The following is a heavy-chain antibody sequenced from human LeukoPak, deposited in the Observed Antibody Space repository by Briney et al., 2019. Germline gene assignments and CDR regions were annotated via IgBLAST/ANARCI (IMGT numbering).Heavy chain of an antibody. V-gene: IGHV3-23*01. CDR1: GFTFSSYA. CDR3: AKDPDDSSGFYPSFDY. Sequence: GGSLRLSCAASGFTFSSYAMSWVRQAPGKGLECVSAISGSGYSTYYADSVKGRFTISRDNSKNTLYLQMNSLRAEDTAVYYCAKDPDDSSGFYPSFDYWGQGTLATVSS. D-gene: IGHD3-22*01. CDR2: ISGSGYST. J-gene: IGHJ4*02.